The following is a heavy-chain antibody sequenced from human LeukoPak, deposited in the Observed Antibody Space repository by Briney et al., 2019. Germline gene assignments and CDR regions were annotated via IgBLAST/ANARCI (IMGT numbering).Heavy chain of an antibody. Sequence: ASVKVSCKASGYTFTSYFMHWVRQAPGQRLGWMGWINAGDGNTKYSQKFQGRVTITRDTSASTAYMELSSLRSEHTAVYYCARGYGGYDLDYWGQGTLVTVSS. CDR3: ARGYGGYDLDY. CDR2: INAGDGNT. CDR1: GYTFTSYF. V-gene: IGHV1-3*01. J-gene: IGHJ4*02. D-gene: IGHD5-12*01.